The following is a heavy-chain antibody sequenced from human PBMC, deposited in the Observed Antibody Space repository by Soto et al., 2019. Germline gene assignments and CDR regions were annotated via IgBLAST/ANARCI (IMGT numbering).Heavy chain of an antibody. CDR3: ARLVYDTRLNYMYFDF. Sequence: SETLSLTCAVSGVSISSGNWWTWVRQSPQRGLEYIGEIFHDGTANYYPSFERRVAISVDTSKDQFSLKLTSVTAADTAIYFCARLVYDTRLNYMYFDFWGQGTLVTVSS. V-gene: IGHV4-4*02. J-gene: IGHJ4*02. CDR1: GVSISSGNW. CDR2: IFHDGTA. D-gene: IGHD3-10*01.